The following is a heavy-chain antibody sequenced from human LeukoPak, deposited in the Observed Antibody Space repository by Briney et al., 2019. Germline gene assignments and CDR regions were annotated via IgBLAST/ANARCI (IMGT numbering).Heavy chain of an antibody. CDR3: ARGYSSADY. CDR2: ISNHGSSK. J-gene: IGHJ4*02. V-gene: IGHV3-30*03. D-gene: IGHD5-18*01. Sequence: PGGSLRLSCAASGVTFSTYGMHWIRQAPGKGLEWVAVISNHGSSKFYADSVKGRFTISRDNSKNTLYLQMNSLRAEDTAVYYCARGYSSADYWGQGTLVTVSS. CDR1: GVTFSTYG.